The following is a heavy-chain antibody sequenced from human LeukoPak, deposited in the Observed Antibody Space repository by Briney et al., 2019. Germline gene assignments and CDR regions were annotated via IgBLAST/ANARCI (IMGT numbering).Heavy chain of an antibody. J-gene: IGHJ4*02. CDR1: GFTFDDYG. CDR3: ASNYGSGSYDFDY. V-gene: IGHV3-20*04. CDR2: INRNGDNT. D-gene: IGHD3-10*01. Sequence: GGSLRLSCEASGFTFDDYGMSWVRQVPGKGLEWVSGINRNGDNTDYADSVKGRFTISRDNAKNSLYLQMNSLRAEDTAVYYCASNYGSGSYDFDYWGQGTLVTVSS.